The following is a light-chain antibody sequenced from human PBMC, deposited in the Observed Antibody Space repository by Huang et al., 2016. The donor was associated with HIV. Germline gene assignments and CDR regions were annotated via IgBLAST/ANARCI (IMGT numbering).Light chain of an antibody. Sequence: EIVMTQSPDTLSVFPGERVTLSCRASESVSSSLAWYQQKSGQAPRLLIYDASTRATDIPDRFSGSGSGTAFTLTINSLLSEDFAVYYCQQYSDWPPITFDQGTRLDMK. CDR3: QQYSDWPPIT. CDR1: ESVSSS. CDR2: DAS. J-gene: IGKJ5*01. V-gene: IGKV3D-15*01.